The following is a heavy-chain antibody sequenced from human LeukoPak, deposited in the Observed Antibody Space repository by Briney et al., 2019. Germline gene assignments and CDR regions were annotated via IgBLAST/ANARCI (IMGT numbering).Heavy chain of an antibody. CDR3: ARQYYYGSGRPPVL. CDR2: IFPADSDT. CDR1: GYIFTHYW. V-gene: IGHV5-51*03. Sequence: PGESLNFSCPASGYIFTHYWIGWGRPMPGKGLDWMGAIFPADSDTRYNPSFLGQVTFSADNSISTAYLQWSFLKVSDTAMYYCARQYYYGSGRPPVLWGQGTLVTVSS. J-gene: IGHJ4*02. D-gene: IGHD3-10*01.